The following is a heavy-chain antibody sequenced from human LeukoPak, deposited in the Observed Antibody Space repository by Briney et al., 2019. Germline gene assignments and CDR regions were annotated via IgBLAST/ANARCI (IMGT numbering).Heavy chain of an antibody. CDR3: ARGGRATVTPFDY. V-gene: IGHV4-34*01. D-gene: IGHD4-17*01. CDR2: INHSGST. CDR1: SGSLSAYY. J-gene: IGHJ4*02. Sequence: SETLSLTCAVYSGSLSAYYWSWIRQPPGKGLEWIGEINHSGSTKYNPSLKSRVTISVDTSKNQFSLKLSSVTAADTAVYYCARGGRATVTPFDYWGQGTLVTVSS.